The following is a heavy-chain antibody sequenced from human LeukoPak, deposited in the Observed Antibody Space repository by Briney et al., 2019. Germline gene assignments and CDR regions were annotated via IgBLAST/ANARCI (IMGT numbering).Heavy chain of an antibody. J-gene: IGHJ4*02. D-gene: IGHD6-19*01. CDR3: ARVRRSSGPLDY. CDR1: GGTFSSYA. CDR2: IIPIFGTA. Sequence: SVKVSCKASGGTFSSYAISWVRQAPGQGLEWMGGIIPIFGTANYAQKFQGRVTITTDESTSTAYMELSSLRSEDTAVYYCARVRRSSGPLDYWGQGTLVPVSS. V-gene: IGHV1-69*05.